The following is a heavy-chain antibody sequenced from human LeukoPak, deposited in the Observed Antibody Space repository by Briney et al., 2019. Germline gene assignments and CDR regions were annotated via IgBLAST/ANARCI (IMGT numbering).Heavy chain of an antibody. V-gene: IGHV4-30-4*01. J-gene: IGHJ5*02. CDR3: ARGDSSGYYQNWFDP. D-gene: IGHD3-22*01. Sequence: SQTLSLTCSVSGDSISSGDYYWSWVRQPPGKTLECIGYIYYSGSTYSNPSLRSRVTISVDTPNKQFSLKLSSVTAADTAVYYCARGDSSGYYQNWFDPWGQGTLVTVSS. CDR1: GDSISSGDYY. CDR2: IYYSGST.